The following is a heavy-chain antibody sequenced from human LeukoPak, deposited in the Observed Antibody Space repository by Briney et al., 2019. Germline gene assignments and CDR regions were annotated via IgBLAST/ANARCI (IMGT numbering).Heavy chain of an antibody. CDR2: VSTDGNMI. CDR1: GFTFSSYW. Sequence: GGSLRLSCAASGFTFSSYWMHWVRQAPGKGLVWVSRVSTDGNMISYADSVKGRFTISRDNAKNTVYLQMNSLRAEDTAVYYCVRDRTTVTLFDSWGQGTLVTVSS. D-gene: IGHD4-17*01. CDR3: VRDRTTVTLFDS. V-gene: IGHV3-74*01. J-gene: IGHJ4*02.